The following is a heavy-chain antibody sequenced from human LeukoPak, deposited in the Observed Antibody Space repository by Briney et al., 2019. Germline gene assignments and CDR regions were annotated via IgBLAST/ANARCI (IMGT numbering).Heavy chain of an antibody. CDR1: GGSISSSNW. CDR3: VTLRKRGGAFDN. J-gene: IGHJ3*02. CDR2: IHYSGST. Sequence: SGTLSLTCAVSGGSISSSNWWSWVRQPPGKGLEWIGYIHYSGSTNYNPSLKSRVSISVETSKNQFSLKLRSVTAADTAVYYCVTLRKRGGAFDNWGQGTMVTVSS. V-gene: IGHV4-4*02.